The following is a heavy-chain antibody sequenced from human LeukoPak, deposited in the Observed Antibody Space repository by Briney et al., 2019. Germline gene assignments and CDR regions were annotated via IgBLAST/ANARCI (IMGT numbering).Heavy chain of an antibody. J-gene: IGHJ6*03. CDR3: AKSTDYYYYYMDV. CDR1: GFTFSSYG. Sequence: GGSLRLSCAASGFTFSSYGMSWVRQAPGKGVGWVSAISGSGGSTYYADSVKSRFNISRDNSKNTLYLQMNSLRAEDTAVYYCAKSTDYYYYYMDVWGKGTTVTVSS. CDR2: ISGSGGST. V-gene: IGHV3-23*01.